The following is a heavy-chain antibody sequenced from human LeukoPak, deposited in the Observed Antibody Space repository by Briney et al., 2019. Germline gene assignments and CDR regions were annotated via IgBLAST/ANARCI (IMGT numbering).Heavy chain of an antibody. J-gene: IGHJ3*02. CDR2: ISGSGGST. Sequence: GGSLRLSCAASGFTFSSYAMSWVRQAPGKGLEWVSAISGSGGSTYYAASVKGRFTISRDNSKNTLYLQMNSLRAEDTAVYYCAKARGCSGYDSHAFDIWGQGTMVTVSS. CDR3: AKARGCSGYDSHAFDI. CDR1: GFTFSSYA. D-gene: IGHD5-12*01. V-gene: IGHV3-23*01.